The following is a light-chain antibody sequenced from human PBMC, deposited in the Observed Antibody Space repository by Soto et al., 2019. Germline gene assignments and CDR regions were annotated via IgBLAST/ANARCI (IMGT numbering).Light chain of an antibody. J-gene: IGLJ3*02. CDR3: FSYTGTTTRV. Sequence: QSALTQPASVSGSPGQSITISCTGTSSDVGGYDYVSWYQQYPGKAPKLMIYEVSNRPSGVSNRFSGSKSGNTASLRISGLQTEDEADYYCFSYTGTTTRVFGGGTKLTVL. CDR2: EVS. CDR1: SSDVGGYDY. V-gene: IGLV2-14*01.